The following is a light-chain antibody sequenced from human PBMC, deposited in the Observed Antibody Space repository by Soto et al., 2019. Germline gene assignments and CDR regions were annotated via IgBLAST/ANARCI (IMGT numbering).Light chain of an antibody. CDR1: QGISSY. CDR2: AAS. J-gene: IGKJ4*01. CDR3: QQLNSSPAT. Sequence: DIPLTQSPSFLSASVGDRVTITCRASQGISSYLAWYQQKPGKAPKLLIYAASTLQSEVPSRFSGSGSGTEFTLTITSLQPEDFATYYCQQLNSSPATFGGGTKVEIK. V-gene: IGKV1-9*01.